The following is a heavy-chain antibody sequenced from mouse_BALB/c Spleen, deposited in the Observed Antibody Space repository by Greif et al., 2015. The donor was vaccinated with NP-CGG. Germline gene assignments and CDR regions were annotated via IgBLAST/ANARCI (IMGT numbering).Heavy chain of an antibody. CDR1: GYAFSSYW. D-gene: IGHD2-4*01. CDR2: IYPGDGDT. Sequence: QVQLQQSGAELVRPGSSVKISCKASGYAFSSYWMNWVKQRPGQGPEWIGRIYPGDGDTNYNGKFKGKATLTADKSSSTAYMQLSSLTSEDSAVYFCARYDYDYYAMDYWGQGTSVTVSS. CDR3: ARYDYDYYAMDY. J-gene: IGHJ4*01. V-gene: IGHV1-80*01.